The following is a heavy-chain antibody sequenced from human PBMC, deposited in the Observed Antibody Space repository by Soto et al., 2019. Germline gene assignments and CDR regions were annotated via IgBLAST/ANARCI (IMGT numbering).Heavy chain of an antibody. Sequence: QVKLVQSGAELKKPGASVKVSCKASGYTFSNYDMNWVRQATGQGPEWIGWVNPNNGDTGYAQKFHGRVTLTTDISTTTAYMELTSMRSEEPAIYYCAKVSIKGAAIEFDYWGQGTLITVSS. CDR1: GYTFSNYD. CDR2: VNPNNGDT. V-gene: IGHV1-8*01. J-gene: IGHJ4*02. D-gene: IGHD3-22*01. CDR3: AKVSIKGAAIEFDY.